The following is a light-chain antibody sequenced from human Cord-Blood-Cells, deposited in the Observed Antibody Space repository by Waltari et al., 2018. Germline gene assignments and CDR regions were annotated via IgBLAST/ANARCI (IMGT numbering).Light chain of an antibody. V-gene: IGLV2-23*01. Sequence: QSALTQPASVSGSPGHPLTISCTGTCSDVGRYNLVSWYQQHPAKAPKLIIYQGSKRPSGVSNRFSGSKSGNTASLTISGLQAEDEADYYCCSYAGSSTWVFGGGTKLTVL. CDR3: CSYAGSSTWV. J-gene: IGLJ3*02. CDR2: QGS. CDR1: CSDVGRYNL.